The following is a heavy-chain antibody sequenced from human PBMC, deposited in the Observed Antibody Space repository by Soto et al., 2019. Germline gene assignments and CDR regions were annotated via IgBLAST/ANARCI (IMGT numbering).Heavy chain of an antibody. D-gene: IGHD1-1*01. J-gene: IGHJ4*02. V-gene: IGHV1-69*13. CDR3: ARPRTVGTTKGYDY. CDR2: IIPIFGII. CDR1: GGTFSSYP. Sequence: SVKVSCKASGGTFSSYPLSWVRQAPGQGLEWMGGIIPIFGIINSAQKFQGRVSITADESTSTAFMELSSLTSEDTAVYYCARPRTVGTTKGYDYRGQGTLVTVSS.